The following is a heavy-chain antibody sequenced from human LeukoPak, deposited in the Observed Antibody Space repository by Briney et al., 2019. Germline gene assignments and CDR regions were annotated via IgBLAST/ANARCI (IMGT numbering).Heavy chain of an antibody. CDR2: INPNSGDT. J-gene: IGHJ4*02. V-gene: IGHV1-2*06. D-gene: IGHD2-2*01. Sequence: ASVKVSCKASGGTFSSYAISWVRQAPGQGLEWMGRINPNSGDTNYAQKFQGRVTMTRDTSISTAYVELSRLRSDDTAVYYCARDYCSSTSCLFDYWGQGTLVTVSS. CDR1: GGTFSSYA. CDR3: ARDYCSSTSCLFDY.